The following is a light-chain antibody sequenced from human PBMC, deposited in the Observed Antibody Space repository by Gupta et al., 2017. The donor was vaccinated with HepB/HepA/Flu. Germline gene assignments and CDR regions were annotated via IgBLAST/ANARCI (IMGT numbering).Light chain of an antibody. CDR3: QHYNNWFRT. CDR1: QSVSTN. Sequence: EIVITQSPATLSVSPGERSTLSCRASQSVSTNLAWYQQKPGQAPRLLIYGASTRATGFPTRFSGSGYGTEFTLTISSRQSEDFAVYYCQHYNNWFRTFGQGTKVEIK. CDR2: GAS. V-gene: IGKV3-15*01. J-gene: IGKJ1*01.